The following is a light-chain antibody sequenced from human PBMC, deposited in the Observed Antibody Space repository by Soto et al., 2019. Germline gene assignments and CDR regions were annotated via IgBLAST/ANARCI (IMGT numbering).Light chain of an antibody. V-gene: IGKV3-11*01. Sequence: DIMLAQSPATLSLSSGDRDTLSCRASQSVISSLAWYQQKPGQAPRLLIYDASSRATGIPARFSGRGSATDFTLTSSSLEPADCAVYYCQWRGNWRTLGGGTTGDIK. CDR2: DAS. CDR3: QWRGNWRT. J-gene: IGKJ4*01. CDR1: QSVISS.